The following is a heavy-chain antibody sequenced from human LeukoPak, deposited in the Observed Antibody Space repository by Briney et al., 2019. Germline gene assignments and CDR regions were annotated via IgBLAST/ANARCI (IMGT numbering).Heavy chain of an antibody. Sequence: GASVKVSCKASGYTFTGYYMHWVRQAPGQGLEWMGWINPNSGGTNYAQKFQGWVTMTRDTSISTAYMELSRLRSDDTAVYYCARADGVPLYYYYGMDVWGQGTTVTVSS. CDR1: GYTFTGYY. D-gene: IGHD2-8*01. V-gene: IGHV1-2*04. J-gene: IGHJ6*02. CDR2: INPNSGGT. CDR3: ARADGVPLYYYYGMDV.